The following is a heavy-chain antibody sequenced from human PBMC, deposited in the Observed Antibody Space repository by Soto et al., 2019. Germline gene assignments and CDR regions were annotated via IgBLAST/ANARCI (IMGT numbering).Heavy chain of an antibody. CDR3: ARGRSLGYCSGGSCYEYYFDY. CDR2: MNPNSGNT. Sequence: ASVKVSCKASGYTFTSYDSNWVRQATEQGLEWMGWMNPNSGNTGYAQKFQGRVTMTRNTSISTAYMELSSLRSEDTAVYYCARGRSLGYCSGGSCYEYYFDYWGQGTLVSVSS. D-gene: IGHD2-15*01. V-gene: IGHV1-8*01. CDR1: GYTFTSYD. J-gene: IGHJ4*02.